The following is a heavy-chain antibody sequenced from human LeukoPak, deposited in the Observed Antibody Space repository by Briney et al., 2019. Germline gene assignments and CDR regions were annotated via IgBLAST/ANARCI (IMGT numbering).Heavy chain of an antibody. CDR1: GGSISSGGYS. CDR3: ARQVSSITMIVVVAFANY. Sequence: PSQTLSLTCAVSGGSISSGGYSWSWIRQPPGKGLEWIGYIYHSGSTYYNPSLKSRVTISVDTSKNQFSLKLSSVTAADTAVYYCARQVSSITMIVVVAFANYWGQGTLVTVSS. J-gene: IGHJ4*02. CDR2: IYHSGST. V-gene: IGHV4-30-2*03. D-gene: IGHD3-22*01.